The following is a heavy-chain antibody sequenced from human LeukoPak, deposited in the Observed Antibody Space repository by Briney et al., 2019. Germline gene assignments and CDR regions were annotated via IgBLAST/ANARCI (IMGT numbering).Heavy chain of an antibody. D-gene: IGHD6-19*01. CDR3: AREDVDITVATSGAFDI. CDR2: IISDGGST. Sequence: PGGSLRLSCAASGFTFNRFWMHWVRQAPGKGLVWVSRIISDGGSTNYADSVKGRFTISRDNAKNTLYLQMNSLRAEDTALYYCAREDVDITVATSGAFDIWGQGTIVTVSS. J-gene: IGHJ3*02. V-gene: IGHV3-74*01. CDR1: GFTFNRFW.